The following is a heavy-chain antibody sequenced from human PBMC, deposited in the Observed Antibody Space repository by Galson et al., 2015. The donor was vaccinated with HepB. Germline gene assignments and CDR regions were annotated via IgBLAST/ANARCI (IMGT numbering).Heavy chain of an antibody. CDR2: INHSGST. CDR1: GGSFSGYY. D-gene: IGHD2-8*01. V-gene: IGHV4-34*01. CDR3: ARASMRKSRAHFDY. Sequence: ETLSLTCAVYGGSFSGYYWSWIRQPPGKGLEWIGEINHSGSTNYNPSLKSRVTISVDTSKNQFSLKLSSVTAADTAVYYCARASMRKSRAHFDYWGQGTLVTVSS. J-gene: IGHJ4*02.